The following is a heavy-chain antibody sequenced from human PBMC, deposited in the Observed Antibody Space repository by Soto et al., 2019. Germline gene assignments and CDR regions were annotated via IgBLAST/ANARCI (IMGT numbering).Heavy chain of an antibody. J-gene: IGHJ5*02. V-gene: IGHV1-69*13. CDR2: IIPIFGTA. Sequence: SVKVCCKDSGGTFSSYAISWVRQAPGQGLEWMGEIIPIFGTANYAQKFQGRVTITADESTSTAYMELSSLRSEDTAVYYCARDRGPSSGYYPYWFDPWGQGTLVTVSS. CDR3: ARDRGPSSGYYPYWFDP. CDR1: GGTFSSYA. D-gene: IGHD3-22*01.